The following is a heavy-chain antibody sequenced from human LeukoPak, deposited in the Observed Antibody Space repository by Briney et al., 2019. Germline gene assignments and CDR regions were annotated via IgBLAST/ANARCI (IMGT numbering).Heavy chain of an antibody. D-gene: IGHD6-19*01. J-gene: IGHJ4*02. Sequence: GASVKVSCKASGYTFTSYDINWVRQATGQGLEWMGWMNPNSGNTGYAQKFQGRVTMTRNTSISTAYMELSSLRSEDTAVYYCARGLRIAVAGNLGYWGQGTLVTVSS. CDR3: ARGLRIAVAGNLGY. CDR1: GYTFTSYD. V-gene: IGHV1-8*01. CDR2: MNPNSGNT.